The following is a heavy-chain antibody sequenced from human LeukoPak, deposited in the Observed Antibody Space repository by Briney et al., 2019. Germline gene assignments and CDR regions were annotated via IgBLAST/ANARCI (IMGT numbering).Heavy chain of an antibody. D-gene: IGHD3-3*01. Sequence: SETLSLTCAVYGGSFSGYYWSWIRQPPGKGLEWIGEINHSGSTNYNPSLKSRVTISVDTSKNQFSLKLSSVTAADTAVYYCARQKVGSDFWSGYYYADAFDIWGQGTMVTVSS. CDR2: INHSGST. V-gene: IGHV4-34*01. CDR3: ARQKVGSDFWSGYYYADAFDI. J-gene: IGHJ3*02. CDR1: GGSFSGYY.